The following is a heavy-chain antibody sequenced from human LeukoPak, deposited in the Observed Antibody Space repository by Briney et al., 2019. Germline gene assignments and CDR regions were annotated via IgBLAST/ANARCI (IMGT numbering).Heavy chain of an antibody. Sequence: EASVKVSCKASGGTFSSYAISWVRQAPGQGLEWMGGTIPIFGTANYAQKFQGRVTITADESTSTAYMELSSLRSEDTAVYYCARDAGRGVSYNYWGQGTLVTVSS. D-gene: IGHD3-10*01. J-gene: IGHJ4*02. CDR2: TIPIFGTA. V-gene: IGHV1-69*01. CDR3: ARDAGRGVSYNY. CDR1: GGTFSSYA.